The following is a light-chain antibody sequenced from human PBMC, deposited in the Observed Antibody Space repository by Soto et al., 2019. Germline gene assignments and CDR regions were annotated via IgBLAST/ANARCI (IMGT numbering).Light chain of an antibody. CDR2: DVS. CDR1: SSDVGGYNY. CDR3: SSYTSSSTYV. V-gene: IGLV2-14*03. Sequence: QSALTQPASVSGSPGQSIAIYCTGTSSDVGGYNYVSWYQHHPGKAPKLMIYDVSNRPSGVSNRFSGSKSGNTASLTISGGQAEDEAVYYCSSYTSSSTYVFGTGTELALL. J-gene: IGLJ1*01.